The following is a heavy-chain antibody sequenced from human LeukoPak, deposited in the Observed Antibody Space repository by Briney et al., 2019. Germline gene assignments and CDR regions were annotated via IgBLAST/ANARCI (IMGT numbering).Heavy chain of an antibody. CDR1: GSRFTEFW. CDR2: IYPGDSDT. J-gene: IGHJ4*02. CDR3: ARARYSNRWGGIHY. Sequence: GASLQISCQASGSRFTEFWIAWVRRTPGKGLEWMGIIYPGDSDTRYSPSFQGQVTISVDKSINTAYLQWSSLKASDSAMYYCARARYSNRWGGIHYGGQGTLVTVSS. D-gene: IGHD2/OR15-2a*01. V-gene: IGHV5-51*01.